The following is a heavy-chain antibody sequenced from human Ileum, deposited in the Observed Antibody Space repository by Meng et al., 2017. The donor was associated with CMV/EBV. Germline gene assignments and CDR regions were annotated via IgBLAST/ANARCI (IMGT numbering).Heavy chain of an antibody. CDR2: IKEDGTEK. D-gene: IGHD2-2*01. Sequence: GESLKISCAGSGFTFSNYWMSWVRQAPGKGLECVANIKEDGTEKYYVDSVKGRFTISRDNAKNSLYLQMNSLRAEDTAVYYCTTDPYRDIVVVPAAIWVEPSDYWGQGTLVTVSS. J-gene: IGHJ4*02. CDR3: TTDPYRDIVVVPAAIWVEPSDY. V-gene: IGHV3-7*01. CDR1: GFTFSNYW.